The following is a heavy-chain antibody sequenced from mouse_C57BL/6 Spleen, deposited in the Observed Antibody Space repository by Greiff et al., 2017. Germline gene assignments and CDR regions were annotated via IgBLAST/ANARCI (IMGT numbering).Heavy chain of an antibody. CDR3: VRDYYGSSSLNFDV. CDR2: IRSKSNNYAT. J-gene: IGHJ1*03. CDR1: GFSFNTYA. Sequence: EVQLVESGGGLVQPKGSLKLSCAASGFSFNTYAMNWVRQAPGKGLEWVARIRSKSNNYATYYADSVKDRFTISRDDSESMLYLQMNNLKTEDTAMYYCVRDYYGSSSLNFDVWGTGTTVTVSS. V-gene: IGHV10-1*01. D-gene: IGHD1-1*01.